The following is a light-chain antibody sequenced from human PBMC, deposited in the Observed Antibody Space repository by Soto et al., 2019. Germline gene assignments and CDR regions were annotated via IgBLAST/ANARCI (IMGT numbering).Light chain of an antibody. V-gene: IGKV3-20*02. CDR3: KQSYSSQWT. CDR2: AAS. J-gene: IGKJ1*01. Sequence: EIVLTQSPGTLSLSPGERATLSCRASQVITSNFVAWYQQKLGQAPRLLIYAASSLQSGVPSRFSGAGSGTDFTLTIGNLHPEDFAIYYCKQSYSSQWTFGQGTKVEI. CDR1: QVITSNF.